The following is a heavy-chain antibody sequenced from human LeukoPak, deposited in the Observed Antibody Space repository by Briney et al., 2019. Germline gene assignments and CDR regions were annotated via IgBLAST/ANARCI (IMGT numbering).Heavy chain of an antibody. CDR2: IHYSGST. D-gene: IGHD5-18*01. CDR1: GGSLNSYY. Sequence: SETLSLTCTVSGGSLNSYYWSWIRQPPGKGLEWIAYIHYSGSTNYNPSLKSRVTISVDTAKNQFSLKLSSVTAADTAVYYCARDGSGYSYGLDYWGQGTLVTVSS. J-gene: IGHJ4*02. CDR3: ARDGSGYSYGLDY. V-gene: IGHV4-59*01.